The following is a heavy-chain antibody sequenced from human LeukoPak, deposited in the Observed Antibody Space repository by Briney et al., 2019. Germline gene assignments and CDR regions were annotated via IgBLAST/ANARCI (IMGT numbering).Heavy chain of an antibody. J-gene: IGHJ5*02. CDR2: ISDSGGST. Sequence: GGSLRLSCAASGFTFSNYDMSWVRQAPGKGLEWVSSISDSGGSTYYADSVKGRFTISRDNSKDTLYLQMTNLRAADTAVYYCAKDLSRAVAADWFDPWDQGSLVTVSS. D-gene: IGHD6-19*01. CDR3: AKDLSRAVAADWFDP. CDR1: GFTFSNYD. V-gene: IGHV3-23*01.